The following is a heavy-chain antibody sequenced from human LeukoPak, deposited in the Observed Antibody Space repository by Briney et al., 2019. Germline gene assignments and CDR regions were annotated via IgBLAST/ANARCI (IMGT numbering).Heavy chain of an antibody. V-gene: IGHV3-30*18. D-gene: IGHD5-12*01. CDR1: GVTFSSYG. J-gene: IGHJ4*02. CDR2: ISYDGSNK. Sequence: GGALRLSCAASGVTFSSYGMHWVRQALRTGLERVSLISYDGSNKYYADSVKGRFTISRDNSKNTLYLQMNSLRAEDTAVYYCAKVFRVATITLCDYWGQGTLVTVSS. CDR3: AKVFRVATITLCDY.